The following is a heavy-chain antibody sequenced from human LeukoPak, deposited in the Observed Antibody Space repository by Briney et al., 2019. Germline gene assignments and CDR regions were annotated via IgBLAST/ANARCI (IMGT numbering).Heavy chain of an antibody. V-gene: IGHV3-7*01. J-gene: IGHJ4*02. CDR2: IKPDGSEK. CDR3: AAANYFDY. CDR1: EFTFGNSW. Sequence: GGSLRLSCAASEFTFGNSWMSWVRQAPGKGLERVATIKPDGSEKYYVDSVKGRFTISRDNAKNSLYLQMSSLRAEDTAVYYCAAANYFDYWGQGTLVTVSS.